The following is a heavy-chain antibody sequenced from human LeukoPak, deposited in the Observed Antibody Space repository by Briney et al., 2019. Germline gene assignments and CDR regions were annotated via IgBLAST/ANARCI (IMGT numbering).Heavy chain of an antibody. Sequence: SETLSLTCTVYGGSFSGYYWSWIRQPPGKGLEWIGEINHSGSTNYNPSLKSRVTISVDTSKNQFSLKLSSVTAADTAVYYCARGKGYGDDTGAFDIWGQGTMVTVSS. CDR3: ARGKGYGDDTGAFDI. CDR2: INHSGST. CDR1: GGSFSGYY. J-gene: IGHJ3*02. D-gene: IGHD4-17*01. V-gene: IGHV4-34*01.